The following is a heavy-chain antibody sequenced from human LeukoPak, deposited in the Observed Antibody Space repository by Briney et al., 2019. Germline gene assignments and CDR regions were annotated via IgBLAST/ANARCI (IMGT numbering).Heavy chain of an antibody. V-gene: IGHV3-23*01. CDR2: ISGGGEV. D-gene: IGHD1-1*01. CDR1: GFSFSTYA. J-gene: IGHJ4*02. CDR3: AKANWISNADAVW. Sequence: PGGSLRLSCAATGFSFSTYAMSWVRRAPARGLEWVSSISGGGEVFYADSVKGRFTLSRDSSRNTVYLQLNNLRVEDTAIYYCAKANWISNADAVWWGQGTLVTVSS.